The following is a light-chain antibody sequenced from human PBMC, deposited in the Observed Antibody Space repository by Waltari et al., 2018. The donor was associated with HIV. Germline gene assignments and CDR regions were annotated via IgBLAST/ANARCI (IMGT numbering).Light chain of an antibody. Sequence: QSALTQPASVSGSPGQSVTIYCAGTSSDVGGYDDVSWYQQRPGKAPKLIIFGVSNRPSGVSSRFSGSKSGSTASLTVSGLQAEDEADYYCTSYSTNKNVLFGGGTKVIVL. CDR1: SSDVGGYDD. V-gene: IGLV2-14*01. CDR3: TSYSTNKNVL. J-gene: IGLJ2*01. CDR2: GVS.